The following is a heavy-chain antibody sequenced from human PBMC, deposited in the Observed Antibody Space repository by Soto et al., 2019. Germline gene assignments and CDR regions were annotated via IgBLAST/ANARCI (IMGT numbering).Heavy chain of an antibody. CDR3: ARGGQGIRYDFRDSSLDYSYHGMEG. J-gene: IGHJ6*02. Sequence: AAVQPSSTTSGYPFSTYGITWVRQAPGQPLAWMGGIIPIFGTANYAQKFQGRVTITADESTSTAYMELSSLRSEDTAVYYCARGGQGIRYDFRDSSLDYSYHGMEGCGQGSTVIFSS. D-gene: IGHD3-16*01. CDR1: GYPFSTYG. CDR2: IIPIFGTA. V-gene: IGHV1-69*01.